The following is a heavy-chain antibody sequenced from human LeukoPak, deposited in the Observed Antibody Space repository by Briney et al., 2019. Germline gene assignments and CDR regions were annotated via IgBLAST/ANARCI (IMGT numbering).Heavy chain of an antibody. Sequence: SETLSLTCTVSGGSISSSSYYWGWIRQPPGKGLEWIGSMYYSGSTYYNPSLKSRVTISVDTSKNQFSLKLSSVTAADTAVYYCASSSGSYWNYSDYWGQGTLVTVSS. CDR1: GGSISSSSYY. V-gene: IGHV4-39*07. D-gene: IGHD1-26*01. J-gene: IGHJ4*02. CDR3: ASSSGSYWNYSDY. CDR2: MYYSGST.